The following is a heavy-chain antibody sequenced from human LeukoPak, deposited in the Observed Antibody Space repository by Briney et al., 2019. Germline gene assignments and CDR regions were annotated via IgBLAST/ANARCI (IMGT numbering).Heavy chain of an antibody. CDR1: GYTFTSYD. D-gene: IGHD3-3*01. Sequence: GASVKVSCKASGYTFTSYDINWVRQATGQGLEWMGWMNPNSGNTGYAQKFQGRVTMTRDTSISTAYMELSRLRSDDTAVYYCARDTDYDFWSGYYGFDYWGQGTLVTVSS. CDR3: ARDTDYDFWSGYYGFDY. CDR2: MNPNSGNT. J-gene: IGHJ4*02. V-gene: IGHV1-8*01.